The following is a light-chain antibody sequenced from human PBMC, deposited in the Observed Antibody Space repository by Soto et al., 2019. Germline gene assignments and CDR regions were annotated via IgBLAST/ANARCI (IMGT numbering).Light chain of an antibody. CDR2: EVS. J-gene: IGLJ2*01. V-gene: IGLV2-8*01. CDR1: SSDVGGYNY. Sequence: QSVLTQPPSASGSPGQSVTISCTGTSSDVGGYNYVSWYQQHPGKAPKLMIYEVSKRPTGVPDRFSGSKSGKTASLTVSGLQAEDEADYYCSSYAGSNTFVVFGGGTKLTVL. CDR3: SSYAGSNTFVV.